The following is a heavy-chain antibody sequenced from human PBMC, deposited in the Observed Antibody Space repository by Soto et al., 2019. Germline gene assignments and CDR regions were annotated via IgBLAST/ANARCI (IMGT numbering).Heavy chain of an antibody. D-gene: IGHD5-12*01. V-gene: IGHV3-23*01. CDR3: GSVRKVHGYSGYV. CDR2: ISGSGGST. CDR1: GVTFSSYA. Sequence: EVQLLESGGGLVQPGGSLRLSCAASGVTFSSYAMSWVRQAPGKGLEWVSAISGSGGSTYYAESGKGRFTISRDNSKNALYLQMNGLRVEDTAVYYCGSVRKVHGYSGYVWGQGTLVTVSS. J-gene: IGHJ4*02.